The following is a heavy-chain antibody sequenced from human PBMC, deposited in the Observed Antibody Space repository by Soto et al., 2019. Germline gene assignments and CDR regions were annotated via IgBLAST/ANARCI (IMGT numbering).Heavy chain of an antibody. J-gene: IGHJ4*02. Sequence: QVQLVQSGAEVKKPGASVKVSCKASGYTFTSYGISWVRQAPGQGLEWMGWISAYNGNTNYAQKLQGRVTMTTDTSTSTAYMKLRGLRSADTAVYYWARSTPGTTKRGTPLGYWGKGTWSPSPQ. CDR2: ISAYNGNT. CDR3: ARSTPGTTKRGTPLGY. CDR1: GYTFTSYG. V-gene: IGHV1-18*01. D-gene: IGHD3-10*01.